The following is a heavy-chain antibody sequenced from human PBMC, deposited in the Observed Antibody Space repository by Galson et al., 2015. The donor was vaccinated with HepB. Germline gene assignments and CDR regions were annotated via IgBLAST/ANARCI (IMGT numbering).Heavy chain of an antibody. D-gene: IGHD3-22*01. CDR2: ISYDGSNK. Sequence: SLRLSCAASGFTFSSYAMHWVRQAPGKGLEWVAVISYDGSNKYYADSVKGRFTISRDNSKNTLYLQMNSLRAEDTAVYYCARAPPAYYDKDYYMDVWGKGTTVTVSS. J-gene: IGHJ6*03. CDR1: GFTFSSYA. V-gene: IGHV3-30-3*01. CDR3: ARAPPAYYDKDYYMDV.